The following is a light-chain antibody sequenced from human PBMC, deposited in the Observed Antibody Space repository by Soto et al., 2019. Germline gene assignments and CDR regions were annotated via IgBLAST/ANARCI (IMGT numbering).Light chain of an antibody. Sequence: QSVLTQPPSVSAAPGQKVTISCSGSSSNIGNNYVSWYQQLPGTAPKLLIYEYNKRPSGIPDRFSGSKSGTSATLGITGLQTGDEVDYYCETWDSSLSAGVFGGGTKVTVL. V-gene: IGLV1-51*02. CDR3: ETWDSSLSAGV. CDR2: EYN. J-gene: IGLJ2*01. CDR1: SSNIGNNY.